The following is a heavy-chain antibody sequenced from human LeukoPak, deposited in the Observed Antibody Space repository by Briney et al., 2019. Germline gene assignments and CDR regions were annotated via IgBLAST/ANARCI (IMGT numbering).Heavy chain of an antibody. J-gene: IGHJ4*02. V-gene: IGHV4-34*01. Sequence: TETLSLTCAVYGGSFSGYYWSWIRQPPGKGLEWIGETNHSGSTNYNPSLKSRVTISVDTSKNQFSLKLSSVTAADTAVYYCARWDTAMDFDYWGQGTLVTVSS. CDR3: ARWDTAMDFDY. CDR1: GGSFSGYY. CDR2: TNHSGST. D-gene: IGHD5-18*01.